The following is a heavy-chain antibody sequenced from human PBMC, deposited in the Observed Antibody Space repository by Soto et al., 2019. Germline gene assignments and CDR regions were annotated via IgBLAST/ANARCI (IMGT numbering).Heavy chain of an antibody. J-gene: IGHJ3*01. CDR1: GFTFNNYG. CDR2: ISNDGSNK. D-gene: IGHD6-13*01. V-gene: IGHV3-30*18. CDR3: AKDQGIAASHGID. Sequence: HPGGSLRFSCAASGFTFNNYGMHWVRQAPGKGLEWVAVISNDGSNKYYADFVKGRLTISRDNSKNTLYLQMNSLRDDDTAVYYCAKDQGIAASHGIDWGQGTMVTVSS.